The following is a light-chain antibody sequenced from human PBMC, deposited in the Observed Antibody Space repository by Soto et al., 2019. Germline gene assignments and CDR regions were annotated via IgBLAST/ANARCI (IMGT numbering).Light chain of an antibody. CDR3: QLRSNSPRT. V-gene: IGKV3-11*01. Sequence: EIVLTQSPATLSLSPGERATLSCRASQSVTNYLVWYQQKPGQAPRLLIYDASKRATGIPDRFSGSGSGTDFTLTISSLEPEDFAVYYCQLRSNSPRTFGQGTKGEVK. CDR1: QSVTNY. J-gene: IGKJ1*01. CDR2: DAS.